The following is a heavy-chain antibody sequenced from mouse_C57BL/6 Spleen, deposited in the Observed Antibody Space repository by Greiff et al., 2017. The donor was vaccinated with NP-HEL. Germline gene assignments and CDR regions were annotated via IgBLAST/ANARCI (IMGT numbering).Heavy chain of an antibody. CDR3: ARAETMVTGYYYAMDY. D-gene: IGHD2-2*01. CDR1: GYTFTSYW. J-gene: IGHJ4*01. CDR2: IDPNSGGT. Sequence: QVHVKQSGAELVKPGASVKLSCKASGYTFTSYWMHWVKQRPGRGLEWIGRIDPNSGGTKYNEKFKSKATLTVDKPSSTAYMQLSSLTSEDSAVYYCARAETMVTGYYYAMDYWGQGTSVTVSS. V-gene: IGHV1-72*01.